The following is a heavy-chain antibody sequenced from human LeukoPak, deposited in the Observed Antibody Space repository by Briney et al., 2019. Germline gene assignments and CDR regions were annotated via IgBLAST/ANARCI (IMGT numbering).Heavy chain of an antibody. V-gene: IGHV4-59*08. CDR3: ARRPGLYCTNGMCPGRADNWFDP. CDR2: IYYSGST. CDR1: GGSISSYY. Sequence: SETLSLTCTVSGGSISSYYWSWIRQPPGKGLEWIGYIYYSGSTNYNPSLKSRVTISVDTSKNQFSLKLSSVTAADTAVYYCARRPGLYCTNGMCPGRADNWFDPWGQGTLVTVSS. D-gene: IGHD2-8*01. J-gene: IGHJ5*02.